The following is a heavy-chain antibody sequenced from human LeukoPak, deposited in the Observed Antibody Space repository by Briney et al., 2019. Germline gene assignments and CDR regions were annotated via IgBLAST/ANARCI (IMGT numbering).Heavy chain of an antibody. V-gene: IGHV4-59*11. CDR2: IYDSGNT. Sequence: PSETLSLTCTVSGGSISSHYWSWVRQPPGQGLEWPAYIYDSGNTNYNPSLKSRLSISMETSKNQFSLNLTSVTAADTAVYYCAREVLQGSSQGMDVWGKGTTVSVSS. CDR1: GGSISSHY. J-gene: IGHJ6*04. CDR3: AREVLQGSSQGMDV. D-gene: IGHD3-3*01.